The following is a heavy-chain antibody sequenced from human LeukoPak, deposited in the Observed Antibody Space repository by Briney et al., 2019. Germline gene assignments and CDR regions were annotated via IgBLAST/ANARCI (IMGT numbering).Heavy chain of an antibody. CDR1: GDSVSSNTAA. CDR3: TREVAGTWSFDI. J-gene: IGHJ3*02. Sequence: SQTLSLTCAISGDSVSSNTAAWNWIRQSPSRGLEWLGRTFYRSTWYNDYAVSMRGRITVNPDTSQNQFSLHVDSVTPEDTAVYYCTREVAGTWSFDIWGQGTIVTVSS. CDR2: TFYRSTWYN. V-gene: IGHV6-1*01. D-gene: IGHD6-19*01.